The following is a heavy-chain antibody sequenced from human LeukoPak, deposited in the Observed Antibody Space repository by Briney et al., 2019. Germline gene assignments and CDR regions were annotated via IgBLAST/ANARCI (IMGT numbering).Heavy chain of an antibody. CDR1: GGSISSYY. V-gene: IGHV4-59*01. CDR2: IYYSGST. Sequence: SETLSLTCTVSGGSISSYYWSWIRQPPGKGLEWIGYIYYSGSTNYNPSLKSRVTISVDTSKNQFSLKLSSVTAADTAVYYCARYFPYGSGSYYNSDAFDIWGQGTMVTVSS. CDR3: ARYFPYGSGSYYNSDAFDI. J-gene: IGHJ3*02. D-gene: IGHD3-10*01.